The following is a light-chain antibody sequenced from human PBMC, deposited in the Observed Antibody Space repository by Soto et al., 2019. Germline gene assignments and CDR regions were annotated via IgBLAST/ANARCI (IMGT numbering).Light chain of an antibody. J-gene: IGKJ4*01. Sequence: DIQLTQSPSFMSASVGDRVTITCRASQGISISLAWYQQKPGEAPTLLIFAASTLQSGVPSRFSGGGSGTEFTLTINSLQPEDFATYYCQQLDTYPLTFGGGTTVQIK. CDR2: AAS. CDR3: QQLDTYPLT. CDR1: QGISIS. V-gene: IGKV1-9*01.